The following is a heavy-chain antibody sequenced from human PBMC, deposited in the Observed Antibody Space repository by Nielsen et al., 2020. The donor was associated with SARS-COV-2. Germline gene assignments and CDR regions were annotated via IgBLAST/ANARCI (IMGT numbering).Heavy chain of an antibody. Sequence: GGSLRLSCAASGFTFSQYGLDWVRQAPGKGLEWVAMISHDESSQYYAGSVKGRFTISRDNAKNSLYLQMNSLRAEDAAVYYCAVRFDYWGQGTLVTVSS. J-gene: IGHJ4*02. D-gene: IGHD3-10*01. V-gene: IGHV3-30*04. CDR2: ISHDESSQ. CDR1: GFTFSQYG. CDR3: AVRFDY.